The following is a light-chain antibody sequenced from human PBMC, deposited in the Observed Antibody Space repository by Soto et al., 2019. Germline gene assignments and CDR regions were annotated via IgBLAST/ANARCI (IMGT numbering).Light chain of an antibody. CDR1: NSNIGSHT. CDR3: SAWDDSLYLV. J-gene: IGLJ3*02. CDR2: SND. Sequence: QSVLTQPPSASGTPGQTTTISCSGSNSNIGSHTVNWYQHLPGTAPKLLIYSNDQRPSGVPDRFSGSKSGTSASLAIYGLQSEDEADYYCSAWDDSLYLVFGEGTKLTVL. V-gene: IGLV1-44*01.